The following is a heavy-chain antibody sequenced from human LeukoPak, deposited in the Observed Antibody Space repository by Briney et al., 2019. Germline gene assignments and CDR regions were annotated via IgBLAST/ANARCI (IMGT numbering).Heavy chain of an antibody. Sequence: PGGSLRLSCAASGFTFSNHWMHWVRQAPGKGLVWVSRINSHGTSTNYADSVKGRFTISRDNAKNTLYLQMDSLRVEDTAVYYCARDELAATPVDYWGQGTLVTVSS. CDR2: INSHGTST. CDR1: GFTFSNHW. D-gene: IGHD1-1*01. CDR3: ARDELAATPVDY. V-gene: IGHV3-74*01. J-gene: IGHJ4*02.